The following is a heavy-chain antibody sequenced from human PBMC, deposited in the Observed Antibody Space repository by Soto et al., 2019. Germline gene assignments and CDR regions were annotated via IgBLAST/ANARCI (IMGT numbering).Heavy chain of an antibody. CDR3: AREEQWPFYFDY. CDR2: ISYDGSNK. V-gene: IGHV3-30-3*01. J-gene: IGHJ4*02. D-gene: IGHD6-19*01. Sequence: QVQLVESGGGVVQPGRSLRLSCAASGFTFRSYAMHWVRQAPGKGLEWVAVISYDGSNKYYADSVKGRFTISRDNSKNTLYLQMNSLRAEDTAVYYCAREEQWPFYFDYWGQGTLVTVSS. CDR1: GFTFRSYA.